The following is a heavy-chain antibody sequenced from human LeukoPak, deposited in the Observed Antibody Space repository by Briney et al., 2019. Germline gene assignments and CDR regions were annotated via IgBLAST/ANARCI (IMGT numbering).Heavy chain of an antibody. CDR1: GASVSSGSYY. J-gene: IGHJ3*01. CDR3: ARWGLAARLAFDV. D-gene: IGHD6-6*01. V-gene: IGHV4-61*02. CDR2: IYTGGST. Sequence: PSETLSLTCTVSGASVSSGSYYWSWIRQPAGKGLEWIGRIYTGGSTKYNPSLKSRVTISLDTSKNQFSLELTSVTAADTAVYYCARWGLAARLAFDVWGLGTMVTVSS.